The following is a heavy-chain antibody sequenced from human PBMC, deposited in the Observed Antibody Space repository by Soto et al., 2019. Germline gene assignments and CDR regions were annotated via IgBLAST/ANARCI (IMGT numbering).Heavy chain of an antibody. D-gene: IGHD4-17*01. CDR3: ARTTAVPNTLRSRYFFDY. Sequence: SETLSLTCSVSGGSVSDKTYYWSWTRQPPGNRLEWIGYVYYSGTTTYNPSLKSRVTISVDLLKNRFSLRLGSVTAADTGLYYCARTTAVPNTLRSRYFFDYWGQGTLVTV. J-gene: IGHJ4*02. V-gene: IGHV4-61*01. CDR1: GGSVSDKTYY. CDR2: VYYSGTT.